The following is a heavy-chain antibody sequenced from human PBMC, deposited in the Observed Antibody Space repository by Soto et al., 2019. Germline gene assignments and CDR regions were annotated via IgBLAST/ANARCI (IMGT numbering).Heavy chain of an antibody. CDR1: GTIFSSYT. J-gene: IGHJ6*02. CDR3: ARGLGGRMDD. Sequence: QVQLVQSGAEVKKPGSSVRVSCKASGTIFSSYTISWVRQAPGQGLEWMGRIVPILGETNPAQKFKGRVTLTADKSTNTAYMQLNRLRLEDTAVYYCARGLGGRMDDWGQGTTVTVSS. V-gene: IGHV1-69*02. CDR2: IVPILGET. D-gene: IGHD3-16*01.